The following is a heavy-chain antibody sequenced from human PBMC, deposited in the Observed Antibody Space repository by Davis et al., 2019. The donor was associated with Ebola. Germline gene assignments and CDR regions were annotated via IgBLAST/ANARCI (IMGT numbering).Heavy chain of an antibody. V-gene: IGHV5-51*01. CDR3: VRTPLDFSDLSPKWHFDL. Sequence: GESLKISCKGSGYSFPIYWIAWVRQMPGKGPEWMGIIYPADSDTRYSPSFQGQVTISVDRSINTAYLQWSSLKASDTAMYYCVRTPLDFSDLSPKWHFDLWGRGTLVTVSS. CDR2: IYPADSDT. D-gene: IGHD4-17*01. J-gene: IGHJ2*01. CDR1: GYSFPIYW.